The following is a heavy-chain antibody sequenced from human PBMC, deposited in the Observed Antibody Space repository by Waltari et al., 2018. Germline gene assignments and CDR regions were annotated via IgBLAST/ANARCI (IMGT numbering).Heavy chain of an antibody. CDR3: VRQDPEYDILNGPPKVPIDY. CDR1: GASISSGYSY. J-gene: IGHJ4*02. CDR2: IYYSGST. D-gene: IGHD3-9*01. V-gene: IGHV4-31*03. Sequence: QVQLQESGPGLVKPSQTLSLTCNVSGASISSGYSYWSWIRQYPGQGLEWIGYIYYSGSTSDHPSLKSRVTISRETSKNQFSLKMTSVTAADTAIYYCVRQDPEYDILNGPPKVPIDYWGQGTLVTVSS.